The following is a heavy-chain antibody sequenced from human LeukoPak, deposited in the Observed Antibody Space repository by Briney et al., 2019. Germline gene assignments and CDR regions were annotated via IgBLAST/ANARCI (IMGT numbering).Heavy chain of an antibody. V-gene: IGHV3-21*01. CDR2: ISSSSSYI. CDR1: GFTFSSYS. J-gene: IGHJ4*02. D-gene: IGHD3-9*01. Sequence: GGSLRLSCAASGFTFSSYSMNWVRQAPGKGLEWVSSISSSSSYIYYADSVKGRFTISRDNAKDSLYLQMNSLRAEDTAVYYCARDGPYYDILTGYYYELDYWGQGTLVTVSS. CDR3: ARDGPYYDILTGYYYELDY.